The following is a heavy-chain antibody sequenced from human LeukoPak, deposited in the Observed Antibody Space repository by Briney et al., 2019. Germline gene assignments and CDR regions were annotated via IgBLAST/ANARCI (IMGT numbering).Heavy chain of an antibody. D-gene: IGHD5-18*01. CDR1: GYTFTSYY. Sequence: ASVKVSCKASGYTFTSYYMHWVQQAPGKGLEWMGLVDPEDGETIYAEKFQGRVTITADTSTDTAYMELSSLRSEDTAVYYCATDTIPRYSYDYWGQGTLVTVSS. V-gene: IGHV1-69-2*01. CDR3: ATDTIPRYSYDY. CDR2: VDPEDGET. J-gene: IGHJ4*02.